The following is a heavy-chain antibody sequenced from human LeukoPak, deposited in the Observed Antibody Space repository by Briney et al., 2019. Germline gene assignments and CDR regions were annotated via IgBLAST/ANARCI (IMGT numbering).Heavy chain of an antibody. CDR3: ARSEDSSGYYGVLDY. CDR1: GYTFTCYD. D-gene: IGHD3-22*01. J-gene: IGHJ4*02. V-gene: IGHV1-18*01. CDR2: ISTYNGNT. Sequence: ASVKASCKASGYTFTCYDINWVRQAPGQGLEWMGWISTYNGNTNYAQKLQGRVTMTTDTSMITAYMELRSLRSDDTAVYYCARSEDSSGYYGVLDYWGQGTLVTVSS.